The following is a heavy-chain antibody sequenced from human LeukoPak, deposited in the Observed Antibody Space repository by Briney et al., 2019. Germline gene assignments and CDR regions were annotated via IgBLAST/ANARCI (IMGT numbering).Heavy chain of an antibody. CDR2: IKQDGGET. V-gene: IGHV3-7*01. CDR1: GFTFSNAW. Sequence: QPGGSLRLSCAASGFTFSNAWMSWVRQAPGKGLEWVANIKQDGGETYFVDSVKGRFTVSRDNAKNSLYLQMNSLRAEDTAIYYCARDLTSYDSSGPSYFDYWGQGTLVTVSS. J-gene: IGHJ4*02. D-gene: IGHD3-22*01. CDR3: ARDLTSYDSSGPSYFDY.